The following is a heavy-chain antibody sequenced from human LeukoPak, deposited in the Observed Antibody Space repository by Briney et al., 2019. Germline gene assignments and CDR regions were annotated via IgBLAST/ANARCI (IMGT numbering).Heavy chain of an antibody. D-gene: IGHD2-2*01. CDR2: ISAYNGNT. V-gene: IGHV1-18*01. J-gene: IGHJ4*02. CDR1: GYTFTSYG. Sequence: AASVTVSFKASGYTFTSYGISWVRQAPGQGLEWMGWISAYNGNTNYAQKLQGRVTMTTDTSTSTAYMELRSLRSDDTAVYYCNLYCSSTSCYAFQDYWGQGTLVTVSS. CDR3: NLYCSSTSCYAFQDY.